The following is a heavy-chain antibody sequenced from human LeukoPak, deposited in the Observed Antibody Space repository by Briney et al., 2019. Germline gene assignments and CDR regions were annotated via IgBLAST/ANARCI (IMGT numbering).Heavy chain of an antibody. CDR3: VKQYCTNGVCYLRYFDY. CDR1: GFTFSSYA. D-gene: IGHD2-8*01. Sequence: GGSLRLSCSASGFTFSSYAMHWVRQAPGKGLEYVSAISSNGGSTYYADSVKGRFTISRDNSKNTLFLQMSSLRAEDTAVYYCVKQYCTNGVCYLRYFDYWGQGTLVTVSS. V-gene: IGHV3-64D*09. J-gene: IGHJ4*02. CDR2: ISSNGGST.